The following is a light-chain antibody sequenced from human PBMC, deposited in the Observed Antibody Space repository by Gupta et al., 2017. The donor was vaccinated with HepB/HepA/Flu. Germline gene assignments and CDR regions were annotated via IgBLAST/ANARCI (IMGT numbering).Light chain of an antibody. V-gene: IGLV2-23*02. CDR3: YSYAGGRGV. J-gene: IGLJ3*02. Sequence: QSALTQPASVSGSPGQSITISCTGTSNDVGSYNLVSWYQQHPGKAPKLVISEVNKRPSGISSRFSGSKSANTASLTISGLQAEDEAHYYCYSYAGGRGVFGGGTKMT. CDR2: EVN. CDR1: SNDVGSYNL.